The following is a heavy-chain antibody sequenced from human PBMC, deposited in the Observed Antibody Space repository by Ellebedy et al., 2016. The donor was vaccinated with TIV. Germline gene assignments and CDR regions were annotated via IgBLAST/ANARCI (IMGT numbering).Heavy chain of an antibody. CDR2: IYPGGNT. CDR3: ARGLFDF. J-gene: IGHJ4*02. V-gene: IGHV3-53*01. CDR1: GFIVSSTY. Sequence: GESLKISXAASGFIVSSTYLSWVRQAPGKGLEWVSVIYPGGNTYYADSVKGRFTVSRDSSKNTLFLQMNSLRAEDTAVYYCARGLFDFWGQGTLVTVSS.